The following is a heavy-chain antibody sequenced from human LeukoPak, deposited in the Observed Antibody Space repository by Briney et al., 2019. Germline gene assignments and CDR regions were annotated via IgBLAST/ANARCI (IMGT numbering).Heavy chain of an antibody. J-gene: IGHJ4*02. CDR1: GFTFSTYS. D-gene: IGHD1-1*01. CDR2: MSYDGSNI. V-gene: IGHV3-30-3*01. CDR3: AKDIILDQRQLASRRGFDY. Sequence: GRSLRLSCAASGFTFSTYSMHWVRQAPGKGLEWVAVMSYDGSNIYYADSVKGRFTISRDNSKNTLYLQMNSLRAEDTAVYYCAKDIILDQRQLASRRGFDYWGQGTLVTVSS.